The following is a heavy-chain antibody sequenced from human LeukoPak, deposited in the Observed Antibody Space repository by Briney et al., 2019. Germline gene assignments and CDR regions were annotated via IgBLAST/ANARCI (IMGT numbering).Heavy chain of an antibody. CDR1: GGSISSGSYY. CDR3: ARGQWLVLPGANWFDP. D-gene: IGHD6-19*01. V-gene: IGHV4-61*02. Sequence: SETLSLTCTVSGGSISSGSYYWSWIRQPAGKGLEWIGRIYTSGSTNYNPSLKSRVTISVDTSKNQFSLKLSSVTAADTAVYYCARGQWLVLPGANWFDPWGQGTLVTVSS. J-gene: IGHJ5*02. CDR2: IYTSGST.